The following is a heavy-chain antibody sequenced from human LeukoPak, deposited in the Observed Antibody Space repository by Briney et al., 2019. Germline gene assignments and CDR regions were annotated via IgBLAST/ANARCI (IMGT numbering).Heavy chain of an antibody. J-gene: IGHJ4*02. Sequence: PGGSLRLSCAASGFTFRNYYMHWVRQAPGKGLEWVAVISLDGNNEYYADSVKGRFSLSRDNSMNTLYLQLNSLRAEDTAVYYCAKETSSGNFVTIDCWGQGTLVTVSS. CDR1: GFTFRNYY. CDR2: ISLDGNNE. D-gene: IGHD1-26*01. V-gene: IGHV3-30-3*01. CDR3: AKETSSGNFVTIDC.